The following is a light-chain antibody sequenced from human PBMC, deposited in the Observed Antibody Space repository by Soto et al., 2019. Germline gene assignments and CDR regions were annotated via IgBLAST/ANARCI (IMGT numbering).Light chain of an antibody. CDR3: KSYAVGSTYV. Sequence: QSVLTQPASVSGSPGQSITISCTGTGSDIGYFNYVSWYQQQPGKAPKLMIYEVDNRPSGVSIRFSGSKSGSTASLTISGLQAEDEADYYCKSYAVGSTYVFGTGTKVT. V-gene: IGLV2-14*01. CDR2: EVD. J-gene: IGLJ1*01. CDR1: GSDIGYFNY.